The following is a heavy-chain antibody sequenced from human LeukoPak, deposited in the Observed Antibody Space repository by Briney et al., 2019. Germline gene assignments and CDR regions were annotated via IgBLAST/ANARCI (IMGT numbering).Heavy chain of an antibody. V-gene: IGHV3-7*01. J-gene: IGHJ4*02. Sequence: GGSLRLSCAASGFIFTDYWMYWVRQAPGRGLAWVANIKEDGSEKNYVDSVKGRFTISRDNAKNSVYLQMNSLRVEDTAVYYCAKDRGSGWYAHFDFWGQGTLITVSS. CDR2: IKEDGSEK. CDR3: AKDRGSGWYAHFDF. D-gene: IGHD6-19*01. CDR1: GFIFTDYW.